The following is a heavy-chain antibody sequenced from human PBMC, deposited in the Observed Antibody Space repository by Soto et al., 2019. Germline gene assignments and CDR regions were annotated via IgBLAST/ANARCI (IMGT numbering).Heavy chain of an antibody. CDR1: GGSFSGYY. V-gene: IGHV4-34*01. CDR3: AREGYSNFWSAFHTVGGHNDGMDV. J-gene: IGHJ6*02. D-gene: IGHD3-3*01. CDR2: ITHSGST. Sequence: QVHLQQWGAGLLKPSETLSLTCAVYGGSFSGYYWNWIRQPPGKGLEWIGEITHSGSTNYSPSLKSRDATSVDTSKSQFSLKLSAVTAADSAVYYCAREGYSNFWSAFHTVGGHNDGMDVWGQETTVTVSS.